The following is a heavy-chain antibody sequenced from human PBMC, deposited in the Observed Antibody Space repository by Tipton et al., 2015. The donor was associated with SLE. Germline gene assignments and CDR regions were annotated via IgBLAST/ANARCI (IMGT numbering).Heavy chain of an antibody. V-gene: IGHV4-31*03. D-gene: IGHD3-9*01. J-gene: IGHJ4*02. CDR1: GVSISSGGHY. CDR2: LDYSGST. CDR3: ARDPGMSRYLDGRYFDY. Sequence: TLSLTCTVSGVSISSGGHYWSWLRQLPGKGLEWIGYLDYSGSTEYNPSLKSRVTISIDSYKSQLSLNLRSVTAADTAVYYCARDPGMSRYLDGRYFDYWGQGTQVTVSS.